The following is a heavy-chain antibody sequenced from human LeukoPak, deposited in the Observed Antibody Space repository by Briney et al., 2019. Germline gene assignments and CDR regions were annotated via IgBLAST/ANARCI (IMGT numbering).Heavy chain of an antibody. D-gene: IGHD3-10*01. CDR1: GYTFTSYD. CDR3: ARVGGRYYGSGFPVY. V-gene: IGHV1-8*01. CDR2: MNPNSGNT. Sequence: ASVKVSCKASGYTFTSYDINWVRRATGQGLEWMGWMNPNSGNTGYAQKFQGRVTMTRNTSISTAYMELSSLRSEDTAVYYCARVGGRYYGSGFPVYWGQGTLVTVSS. J-gene: IGHJ4*02.